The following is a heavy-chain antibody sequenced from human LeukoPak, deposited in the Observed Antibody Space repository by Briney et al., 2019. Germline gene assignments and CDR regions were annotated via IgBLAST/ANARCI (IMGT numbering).Heavy chain of an antibody. D-gene: IGHD3-22*01. CDR2: ISGGGGT. CDR1: GFTLSSYA. Sequence: QSGGSLRLPFAGSGFTLSSYAMKWLGQAPGRGGEGVSGISGGGGTHNPHSVKGRFTISRDSSKNTLYLQMNSLRVEDTAIYYCAKEPTSGYSYFDHWGQGTLVTVSS. CDR3: AKEPTSGYSYFDH. J-gene: IGHJ4*02. V-gene: IGHV3-23*01.